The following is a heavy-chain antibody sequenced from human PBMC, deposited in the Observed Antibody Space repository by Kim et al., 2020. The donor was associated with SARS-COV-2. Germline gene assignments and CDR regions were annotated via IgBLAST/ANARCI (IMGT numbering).Heavy chain of an antibody. V-gene: IGHV1-2*04. J-gene: IGHJ5*02. CDR3: ARTTPIAAALDH. D-gene: IGHD6-13*01. Sequence: NYAQKFQGWVTMTRDTSISTAYMELSRLRSDDTAVYYCARTTPIAAALDHWGQGTLVTVSS.